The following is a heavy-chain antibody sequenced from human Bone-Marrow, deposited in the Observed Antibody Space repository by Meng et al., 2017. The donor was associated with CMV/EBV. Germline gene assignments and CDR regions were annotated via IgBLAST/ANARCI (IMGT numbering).Heavy chain of an antibody. CDR1: GFTFSSYG. CDR3: ARDDEGVVPAAILSY. D-gene: IGHD2-2*01. J-gene: IGHJ4*02. CDR2: IRYDGSNK. V-gene: IGHV3-30*02. Sequence: GESLKISCAASGFTFSSYGMHWVRQAPGKGLEWVAFIRYDGSNKYYADSVKGRFTISRDNSKNTLYLQMNSLRAEDTAVYYCARDDEGVVPAAILSYWGQGTLVTVSS.